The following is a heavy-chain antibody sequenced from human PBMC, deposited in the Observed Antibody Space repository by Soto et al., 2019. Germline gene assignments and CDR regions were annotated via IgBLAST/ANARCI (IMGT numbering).Heavy chain of an antibody. J-gene: IGHJ6*02. V-gene: IGHV1-8*01. Sequence: ASVKVCCKASGYTFTRYDINWVRQATGQGLEWMGWMNPNSGNTGYAQKFQGRVTMTRNTSISTAYMELSSLRSEDTAVYYCAREMTTRVMDVWGQGTTVTVSS. D-gene: IGHD1-1*01. CDR2: MNPNSGNT. CDR1: GYTFTRYD. CDR3: AREMTTRVMDV.